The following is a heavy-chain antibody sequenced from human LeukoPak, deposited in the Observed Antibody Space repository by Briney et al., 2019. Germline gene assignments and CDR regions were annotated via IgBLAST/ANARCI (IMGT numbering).Heavy chain of an antibody. CDR3: ASLDSSYYYDSSGYYYQPGY. J-gene: IGHJ4*02. CDR1: GGSFSGYY. CDR2: INHSGST. Sequence: SETLSLTCAVYGGSFSGYYWSWIRHPPGKGLEWIGEINHSGSTNYNPSLKSRVTISVDTSKNQFSLKLSSVTAADTAVYYCASLDSSYYYDSSGYYYQPGYWGQGTLVTVSS. V-gene: IGHV4-34*01. D-gene: IGHD3-22*01.